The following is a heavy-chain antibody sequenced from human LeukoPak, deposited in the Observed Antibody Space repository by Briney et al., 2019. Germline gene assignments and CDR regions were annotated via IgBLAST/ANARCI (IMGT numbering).Heavy chain of an antibody. CDR3: ARGVPYDSWSGPHYSDY. CDR2: IKQDESQE. J-gene: IGHJ4*02. V-gene: IGHV3-7*01. D-gene: IGHD3-3*01. Sequence: GGSLRHSCAASRFTLSTYWMSWVRQAPGKGLEWVAHIKQDESQEYYVDSVKGRFTISRDSAKNSLYLQMNSLRAEDTAVYYCARGVPYDSWSGPHYSDYWGQGTLVTVSS. CDR1: RFTLSTYW.